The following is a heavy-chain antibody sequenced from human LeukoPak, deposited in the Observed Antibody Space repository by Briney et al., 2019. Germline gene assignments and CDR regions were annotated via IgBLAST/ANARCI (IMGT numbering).Heavy chain of an antibody. J-gene: IGHJ5*02. CDR3: AHNGLYH. V-gene: IGHV2-5*01. Sequence: SGPTLVNPTQTLTLTCTFSGFSLSTSGVGVAWMRQSPGQAPEWLAVTYWNDDQRYSPSLKSRLTITKDTSKNQVVLTMTNMDPADTATYHCAHNGLYHWGQGTLVTVSS. CDR1: GFSLSTSGVG. D-gene: IGHD2-2*03. CDR2: TYWNDDQ.